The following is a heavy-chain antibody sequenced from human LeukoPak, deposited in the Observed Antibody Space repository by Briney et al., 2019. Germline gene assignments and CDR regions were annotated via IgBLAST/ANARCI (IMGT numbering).Heavy chain of an antibody. CDR1: GFTFSSYW. D-gene: IGHD4-17*01. J-gene: IGHJ4*02. CDR2: INNDGSDT. V-gene: IGHV3-74*01. CDR3: ARVGHDYDVDY. Sequence: GGSLRLSCAAPGFTFSSYWMHWVRQAPGKGLEWVSRINNDGSDTTYADSVKGRFTISRDNAKNTLSLQMTSLRAEDTAVYYCARVGHDYDVDYWGQGTLVTVSS.